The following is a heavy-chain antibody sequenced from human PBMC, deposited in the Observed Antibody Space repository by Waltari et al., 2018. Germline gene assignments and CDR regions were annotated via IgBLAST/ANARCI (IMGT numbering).Heavy chain of an antibody. CDR2: ISYDGSNK. V-gene: IGHV3-30*01. CDR3: ARDSSVVVTAMMDY. D-gene: IGHD2-21*02. Sequence: QVQLVESGGGVVQPGRSLRLSCAASGFTFSSYAMHWVRQAPGKGLDGVAVISYDGSNKYYADSVEGRFTISRDNSKNTLYLQMNSLRAEDTAVYYCARDSSVVVTAMMDYWGQGTLVTVSS. CDR1: GFTFSSYA. J-gene: IGHJ4*02.